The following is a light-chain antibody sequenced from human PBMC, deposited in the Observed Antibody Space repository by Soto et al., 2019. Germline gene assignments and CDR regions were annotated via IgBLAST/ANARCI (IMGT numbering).Light chain of an antibody. CDR2: AAS. Sequence: DIQMTQPPSSLSASVGDIVTITCRASQSISSYLNWYQQKPGKAPKLLIYAASSLQSGVPSRFSGSGSGTDFTLTISSLQPEDFATYYCQQSYSTPYTFGQGTKLEIK. J-gene: IGKJ2*01. CDR1: QSISSY. V-gene: IGKV1-39*01. CDR3: QQSYSTPYT.